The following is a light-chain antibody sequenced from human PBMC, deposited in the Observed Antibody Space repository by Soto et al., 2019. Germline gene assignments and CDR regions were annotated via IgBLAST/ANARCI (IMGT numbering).Light chain of an antibody. CDR2: KIS. V-gene: IGKV2-30*02. J-gene: IGKJ1*01. Sequence: DVVMTQSPLSLPVTLGQPATISCRSSQGLVHSDGNTYLSWFQQRPGQSPRRIIYKISNRDSGVPDRFSGSGSGTDFTLKISRVEAEDIGVYYCMQGSHWPTTFGQGTKVDIK. CDR1: QGLVHSDGNTY. CDR3: MQGSHWPTT.